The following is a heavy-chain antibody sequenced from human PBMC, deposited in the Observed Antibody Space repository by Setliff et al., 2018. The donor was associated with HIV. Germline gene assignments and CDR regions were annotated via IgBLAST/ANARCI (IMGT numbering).Heavy chain of an antibody. J-gene: IGHJ4*02. CDR2: IHYGGFF. D-gene: IGHD3-10*01. V-gene: IGHV4-39*01. Sequence: SETLSLTCSVFGGSISSRSYYWGWIRQSPGQGLEWIGNIHYGGFFWYSPSLKSRVTISVDMSKNQFSLKLSSVTAADTAVYYCARPALGIGGGSRFDNWGQGTQVTVSS. CDR1: GGSISSRSYY. CDR3: ARPALGIGGGSRFDN.